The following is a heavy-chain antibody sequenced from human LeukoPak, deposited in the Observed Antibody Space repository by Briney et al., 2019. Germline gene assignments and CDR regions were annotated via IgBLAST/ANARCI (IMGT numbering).Heavy chain of an antibody. CDR3: AGEIASAGAARFDL. V-gene: IGHV4-4*07. Sequence: SETLSLTGTVSGGSISSYYWSWIRQPPGKGLEWIGRIYSTGSTNYNPSLKSRVTMSVDTSKTQFSLKLSSVTAADTAVDDYAGEIASAGAARFDLWGQGALVAVSS. D-gene: IGHD6-25*01. J-gene: IGHJ4*02. CDR1: GGSISSYY. CDR2: IYSTGST.